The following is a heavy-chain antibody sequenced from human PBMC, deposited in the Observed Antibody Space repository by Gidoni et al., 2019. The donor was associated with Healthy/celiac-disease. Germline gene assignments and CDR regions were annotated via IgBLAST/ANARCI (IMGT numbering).Heavy chain of an antibody. CDR2: ISWNSGSI. D-gene: IGHD2-15*01. CDR1: GFTFDDYA. Sequence: EVQLVESGGCLVQPGRSLRLSCAASGFTFDDYAMHWVRQAPGKGLEWVSGISWNSGSIGYADSVKGRFTISRDNAKNSLYLQMNSLRAEDTALYYCAKDFQNREGGRMDVWGQGTTVTVSS. CDR3: AKDFQNREGGRMDV. J-gene: IGHJ6*02. V-gene: IGHV3-9*01.